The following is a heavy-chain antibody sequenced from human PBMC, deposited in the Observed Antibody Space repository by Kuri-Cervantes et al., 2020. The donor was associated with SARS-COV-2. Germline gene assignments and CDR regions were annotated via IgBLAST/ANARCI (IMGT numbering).Heavy chain of an antibody. CDR3: VKDRDGDTGRVFDTFDK. J-gene: IGHJ3*02. V-gene: IGHV3-21*06. D-gene: IGHD3-10*01. CDR1: GFAFSRFA. CDR2: ISSDDHYI. Sequence: GESLKSSCAASGFAFSRFAMNWVRQAPGKGLEWVSSISSDDHYIFYGDSMKGRFTISRNNARNSLYLQMNSLRAEGTAMYYCVKDRDGDTGRVFDTFDKWGQGTMVTVSS.